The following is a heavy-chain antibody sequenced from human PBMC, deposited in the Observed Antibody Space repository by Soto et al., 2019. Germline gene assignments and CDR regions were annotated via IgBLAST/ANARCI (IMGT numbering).Heavy chain of an antibody. CDR1: GYTFTSYG. Sequence: ASVKVSCKASGYTFTSYGISWLRQAPGQGLEWMGWISAYNGNTNYAQKFQGRVTMTTDIYTSTAYTELRSLRSDDTAVYYCAARTRITLVVVPHKDYGMDVWGQGTTVTVSS. V-gene: IGHV1-18*01. CDR2: ISAYNGNT. J-gene: IGHJ6*02. CDR3: AARTRITLVVVPHKDYGMDV. D-gene: IGHD2-2*01.